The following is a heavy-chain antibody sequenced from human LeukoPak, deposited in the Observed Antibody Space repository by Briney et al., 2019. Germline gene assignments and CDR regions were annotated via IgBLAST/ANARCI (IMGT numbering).Heavy chain of an antibody. Sequence: ASVKVSCKASGYTFTGYYMHWVRQAPGQGLEWMGWINPNSGGTNYAQKFQGRVTMTRDTSISTAYMELSRLRSDDTAVYYCARVVFSSGWGFDYWGQGTLATVSS. V-gene: IGHV1-2*02. CDR3: ARVVFSSGWGFDY. J-gene: IGHJ4*02. CDR1: GYTFTGYY. CDR2: INPNSGGT. D-gene: IGHD6-19*01.